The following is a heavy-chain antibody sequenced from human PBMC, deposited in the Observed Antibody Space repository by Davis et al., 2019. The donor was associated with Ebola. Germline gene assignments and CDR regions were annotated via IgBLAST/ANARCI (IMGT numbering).Heavy chain of an antibody. Sequence: PGGSLRLSCAASGFTFSSYGMHWVRQAPGKGLEWVSGISWNSGSIGYADSVKGRFTISRDNAKNSLYLQMNSLRAEDTALYYCAKDQEHILQNAFDIWGQGTMVTVSS. J-gene: IGHJ3*02. CDR2: ISWNSGSI. D-gene: IGHD2-21*01. V-gene: IGHV3-9*01. CDR1: GFTFSSYG. CDR3: AKDQEHILQNAFDI.